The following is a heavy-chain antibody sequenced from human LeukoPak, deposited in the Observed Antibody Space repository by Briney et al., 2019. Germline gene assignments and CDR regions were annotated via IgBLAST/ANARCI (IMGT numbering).Heavy chain of an antibody. D-gene: IGHD3-10*01. CDR1: GGSISSYY. J-gene: IGHJ6*03. Sequence: PSETLSLTCTVSGGSISSYYWSWIRQPPGKGLEWIGYIYYSGSTNYNPSLKSRVTISVDTSKNQFSLKLSSVTAADTAVYYYARVAGAHTPRGGYYYYMDVWGKGTTVTISS. V-gene: IGHV4-59*01. CDR2: IYYSGST. CDR3: ARVAGAHTPRGGYYYYMDV.